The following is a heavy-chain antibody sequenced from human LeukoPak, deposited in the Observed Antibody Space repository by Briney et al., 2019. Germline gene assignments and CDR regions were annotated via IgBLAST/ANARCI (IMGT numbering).Heavy chain of an antibody. CDR2: IWYDGSNK. CDR1: GFTFSSYG. Sequence: SGGSLRLSCAASGFTFSSYGMHWVRQAPGKGLERVAVIWYDGSNKYYADSVKGRLTISRDNSKNTLYLQMNSLRAEDTAVYYCARRAAAGIDYWGQGTLVTVSS. J-gene: IGHJ4*02. CDR3: ARRAAAGIDY. D-gene: IGHD6-13*01. V-gene: IGHV3-33*01.